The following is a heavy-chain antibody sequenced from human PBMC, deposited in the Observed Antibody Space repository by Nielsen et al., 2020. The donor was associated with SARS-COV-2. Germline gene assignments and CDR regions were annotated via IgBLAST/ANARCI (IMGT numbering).Heavy chain of an antibody. CDR2: INPYSGGT. CDR1: GYTFTDYY. CDR3: ARDIVLMVYAIKDYYYGMDV. Sequence: ASVKVSCKASGYTFTDYYIHWVRQAPGQGLEWMGRINPYSGGTNYAQKFQGTVTMTRDASISTVYMELRSLRSDDTAVYYCARDIVLMVYAIKDYYYGMDVWGQGTTVTVSS. D-gene: IGHD2-8*01. V-gene: IGHV1-2*06. J-gene: IGHJ6*02.